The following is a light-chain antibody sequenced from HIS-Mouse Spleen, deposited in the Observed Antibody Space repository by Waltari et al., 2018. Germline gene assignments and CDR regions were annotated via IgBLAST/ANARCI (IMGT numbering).Light chain of an antibody. CDR3: QVWDSSSDHVV. CDR1: HLGSKS. J-gene: IGLJ2*01. CDR2: DDS. Sequence: SYVLTQPPSVSVAPGKPARITCGGNHLGSKSVHWYQQKTGQAPVLVVYDDSDRPSGIPERFSGSNSGNTATLTISRVEAGDEADYYCQVWDSSSDHVVFGGGTKLTVL. V-gene: IGLV3-21*03.